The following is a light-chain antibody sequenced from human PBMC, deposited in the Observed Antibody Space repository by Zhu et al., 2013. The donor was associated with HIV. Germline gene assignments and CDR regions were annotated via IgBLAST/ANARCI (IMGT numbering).Light chain of an antibody. Sequence: DIQMTQSPSSLSPSVGDRVTITCRASQSISNSLNWYQQKTGKAPKLLIYAASSLQSGVPSRFSGSGSGTDFTLTISSLQPEDFATYYCQHSYSTPPTFGQGTKVEIK. CDR1: QSISNS. CDR2: AAS. J-gene: IGKJ1*01. CDR3: QHSYSTPPT. V-gene: IGKV1-39*01.